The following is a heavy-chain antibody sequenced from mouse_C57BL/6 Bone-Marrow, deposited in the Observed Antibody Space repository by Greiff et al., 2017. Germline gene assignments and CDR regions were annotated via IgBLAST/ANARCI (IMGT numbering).Heavy chain of an antibody. Sequence: VQLQESGAELVRPGTSVKMSCKASGYTFTNYWIGWAKQRPGHGLEWIGDIYPGGGYTNYNEKFKGKATLTADKSSSTAYMQFSSLTSEDSAIYYCARSYYYGWGFAYWGQGTLVTVSA. CDR2: IYPGGGYT. J-gene: IGHJ3*01. CDR1: GYTFTNYW. D-gene: IGHD1-2*01. CDR3: ARSYYYGWGFAY. V-gene: IGHV1-63*01.